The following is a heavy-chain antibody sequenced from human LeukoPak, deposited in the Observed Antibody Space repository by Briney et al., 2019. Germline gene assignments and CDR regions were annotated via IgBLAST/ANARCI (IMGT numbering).Heavy chain of an antibody. D-gene: IGHD6-19*01. CDR1: GFTFSSYE. V-gene: IGHV3-48*03. Sequence: PGGSLRLSCAASGFTFSSYEMNWVRQAPGKGLEWVSYISSSGSTIYYADSVKGRFTISRDNAKNSLYLQMNSLKAEDTAVYYCARVPAVAGGNWGQGTLVTVSS. J-gene: IGHJ4*02. CDR3: ARVPAVAGGN. CDR2: ISSSGSTI.